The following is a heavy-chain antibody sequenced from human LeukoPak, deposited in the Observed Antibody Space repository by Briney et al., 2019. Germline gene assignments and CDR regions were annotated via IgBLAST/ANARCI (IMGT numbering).Heavy chain of an antibody. CDR2: ISSSSSYI. D-gene: IGHD3-10*01. CDR1: GFTFSSYS. Sequence: GGSLRLSCAASGFTFSSYSMNWVRQAPGKGLEWVSSISSSSSYIYYADSVEGRFTIPRDNAKNSLYLQMNSLRAEDTAVYYCAGRETYYYGSGSYLVYMDVWGKGTTVTVSS. J-gene: IGHJ6*03. V-gene: IGHV3-21*01. CDR3: AGRETYYYGSGSYLVYMDV.